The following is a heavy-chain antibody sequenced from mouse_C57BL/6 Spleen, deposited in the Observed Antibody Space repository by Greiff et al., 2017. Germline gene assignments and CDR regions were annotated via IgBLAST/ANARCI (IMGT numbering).Heavy chain of an antibody. V-gene: IGHV1-52*01. Sequence: QVQLQQPGAELVRPGSSVKLSCKASGYTFTSYWMHWVKQRPIQGLEWIGNIDPSDSETHYNQKFKDKATLTVDKSSSTAYMQLSSLTSEDSAVYYCARGMEYYGSCLYAMDYWGQGTSVTVSS. CDR2: IDPSDSET. J-gene: IGHJ4*01. CDR1: GYTFTSYW. D-gene: IGHD1-1*01. CDR3: ARGMEYYGSCLYAMDY.